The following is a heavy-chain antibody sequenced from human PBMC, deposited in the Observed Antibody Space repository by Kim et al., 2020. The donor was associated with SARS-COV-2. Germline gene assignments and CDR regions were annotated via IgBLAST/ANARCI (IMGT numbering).Heavy chain of an antibody. CDR2: INSDGSST. CDR1: GSTFSSYW. CDR3: ARDIVVPADAEFDY. D-gene: IGHD2-2*01. V-gene: IGHV3-74*01. J-gene: IGHJ4*02. Sequence: GGSLRLSCAASGSTFSSYWMHWVRQSPGKGLVWVSSINSDGSSTSYADSVKGRFTISRDNAKNTLYLQMNSLRAEDTAVYYCARDIVVPADAEFDYWLQGTLVTVSS.